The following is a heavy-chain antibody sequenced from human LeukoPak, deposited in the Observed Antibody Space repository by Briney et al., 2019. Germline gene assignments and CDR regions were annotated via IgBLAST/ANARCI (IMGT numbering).Heavy chain of an antibody. CDR1: GGTFSSYA. CDR2: IIPIFGTA. Sequence: ASVKVSCKASGGTFSSYAISWVRQAPGQGLEWMGGIIPIFGTANYAQKFQGRVTITADKSTSTAYMELSSLRSEDTALYYCARGDYSDPLAALEAYFVYWGQGTLVTVSS. CDR3: ARGDYSDPLAALEAYFVY. J-gene: IGHJ4*02. V-gene: IGHV1-69*06. D-gene: IGHD4-17*01.